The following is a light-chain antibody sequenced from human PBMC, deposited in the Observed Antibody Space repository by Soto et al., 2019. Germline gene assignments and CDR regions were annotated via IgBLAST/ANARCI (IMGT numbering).Light chain of an antibody. J-gene: IGKJ1*01. CDR3: QQYYSTPRT. CDR1: QSVLYSSNNKNY. Sequence: DIVMPQSPDSLAVSLGEKATINCKSSQSVLYSSNNKNYLAWYQQKPGQPPKLLIYWASTRESGVPDRFSGSGSGTDFTLTISSLQAEDVAVYYCQQYYSTPRTFGQGTKVDIK. CDR2: WAS. V-gene: IGKV4-1*01.